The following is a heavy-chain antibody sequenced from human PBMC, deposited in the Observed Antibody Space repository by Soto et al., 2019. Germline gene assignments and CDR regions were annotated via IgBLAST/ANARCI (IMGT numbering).Heavy chain of an antibody. CDR1: GGSISSSSYY. V-gene: IGHV4-39*01. J-gene: IGHJ4*02. CDR2: IYYSGST. D-gene: IGHD1-26*01. CDR3: ASLLPFYPPWLVLRWELLQEPVDY. Sequence: QLQLQESGPGLVKPSETLSLTCTVSGGSISSSSYYWGWIRQPPGKGLEWIGSIYYSGSTYYNPSRKSRVTISVDTSKNQFSLKLSSVTASDTAVYYCASLLPFYPPWLVLRWELLQEPVDYWGQGTLVTVSS.